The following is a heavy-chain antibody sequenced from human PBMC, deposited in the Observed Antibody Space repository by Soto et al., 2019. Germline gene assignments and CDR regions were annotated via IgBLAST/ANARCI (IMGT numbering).Heavy chain of an antibody. J-gene: IGHJ5*02. CDR2: ISSSSSYI. Sequence: VSLRLSCAASGFTFSSYSMNWVRQAPGKGLEWVSSISSSSSYIYYADSVKGRFTISRDNAKNSLYLQMNSLRAEDTAVYYCAAYCTNGVCPTGFDPWGQGTLVTVSS. CDR1: GFTFSSYS. V-gene: IGHV3-21*01. CDR3: AAYCTNGVCPTGFDP. D-gene: IGHD2-8*01.